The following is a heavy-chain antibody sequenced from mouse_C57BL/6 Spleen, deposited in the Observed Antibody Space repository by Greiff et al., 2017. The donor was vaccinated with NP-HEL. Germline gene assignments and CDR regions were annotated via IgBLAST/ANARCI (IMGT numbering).Heavy chain of an antibody. D-gene: IGHD2-12*01. Sequence: EVQLLESGGGLVQPGGSLSLSCAASGFTFTDYYMSWVRQPPGQALEWLGFIRNKANGYTTEYSASVKGRFTISRDNSQSILTLQKYAVRAVDSATYDCARSGAYDDYWGQGTTVTVAS. J-gene: IGHJ2*01. CDR1: GFTFTDYY. CDR3: ARSGAYDDY. V-gene: IGHV7-3*01. CDR2: IRNKANGYTT.